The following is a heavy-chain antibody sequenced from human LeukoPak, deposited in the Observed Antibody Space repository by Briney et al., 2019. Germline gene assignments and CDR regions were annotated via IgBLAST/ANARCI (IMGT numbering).Heavy chain of an antibody. V-gene: IGHV4-34*03. CDR2: INHSGST. D-gene: IGHD2-15*01. J-gene: IGHJ3*02. Sequence: PSETLSLTCAVYGGSFSGYYWSWIRQPPGKGLEWIGEINHSGSTNYNPSLKSRVTISVDTSKNQFSLKLSSVTAADTAVYYCHSSLDAFDIWGQGTMVTVSS. CDR3: HSSLDAFDI. CDR1: GGSFSGYY.